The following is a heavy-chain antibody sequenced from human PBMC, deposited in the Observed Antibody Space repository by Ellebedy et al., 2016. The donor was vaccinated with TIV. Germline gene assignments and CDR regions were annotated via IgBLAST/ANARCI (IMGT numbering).Heavy chain of an antibody. V-gene: IGHV3-9*01. CDR3: ASSCAGPRDCDQAFDI. CDR1: GFTFSSYS. CDR2: ISWNSGSI. Sequence: GGSLRLXXAASGFTFSSYSMNWVRQAPGKGLEWVSGISWNSGSIGYADSVKGRFTISRDNAKNSLYLQMNSLRAEDTALYYCASSCAGPRDCDQAFDIWGQGTMVTVSS. J-gene: IGHJ3*02. D-gene: IGHD2-21*01.